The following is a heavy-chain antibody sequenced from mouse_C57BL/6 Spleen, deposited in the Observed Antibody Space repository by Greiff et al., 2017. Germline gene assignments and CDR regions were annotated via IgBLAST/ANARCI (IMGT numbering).Heavy chain of an antibody. CDR1: GYTFTSYD. CDR2: IYPRDGST. D-gene: IGHD1-1*01. V-gene: IGHV1-85*01. Sequence: QVQLQQSGPELVKPGASVKLSCKASGYTFTSYDINWVKQRPGQGLEWIGWIYPRDGSTKYNEKFKGKATFTVDTSYSTAYMELHSLTSEDSAVYFWARCGSSYDYAMDYRGQGTSVTVSS. J-gene: IGHJ4*01. CDR3: ARCGSSYDYAMDY.